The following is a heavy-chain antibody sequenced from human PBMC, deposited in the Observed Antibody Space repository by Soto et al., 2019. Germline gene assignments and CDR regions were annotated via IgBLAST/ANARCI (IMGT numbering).Heavy chain of an antibody. Sequence: QLVEAGGGLVQPGGSLRLSCTVSGFSFDSYWMHWVRQAPGKGPVWGSRIDYDGTTTNYADFVKGRFTISRDNAKNTLYLQMNSLRSEETSVYYCTRGPRASSGGTGAYWGQGTLVTVSS. CDR3: TRGPRASSGGTGAY. J-gene: IGHJ4*02. D-gene: IGHD2-2*01. CDR2: IDYDGTTT. CDR1: GFSFDSYW. V-gene: IGHV3-74*01.